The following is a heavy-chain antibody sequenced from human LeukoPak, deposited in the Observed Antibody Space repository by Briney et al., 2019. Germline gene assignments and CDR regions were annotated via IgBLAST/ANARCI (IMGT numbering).Heavy chain of an antibody. CDR1: GYTFTGYY. CDR3: ARAVVPAAMESLYFDY. V-gene: IGHV1-2*02. Sequence: ASVKVSCKASGYTFTGYYMHWVRQAPGQGLEWMGWINPNSGGTNYAQKFQGRVTMTRDTSISTAYLELSRLRSDDTAVYYCARAVVPAAMESLYFDYWGQGTLVTVSS. J-gene: IGHJ4*02. D-gene: IGHD2-2*01. CDR2: INPNSGGT.